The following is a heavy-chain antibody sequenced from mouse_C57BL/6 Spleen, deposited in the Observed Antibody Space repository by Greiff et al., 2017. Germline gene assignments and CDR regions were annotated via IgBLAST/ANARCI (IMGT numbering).Heavy chain of an antibody. J-gene: IGHJ3*01. D-gene: IGHD2-4*01. Sequence: EVQLLESGGELVRPGASLKLSCAASGFTFSSYGMSWVRQTPDKRLEWIGTISRGGSYTYYPDSVKGRFTISRDNAKNTLYLQMSSLKSEDTAMYYGAKHWEYDYERPSWFADWGQGTLVTVSA. CDR2: ISRGGSYT. CDR3: AKHWEYDYERPSWFAD. V-gene: IGHV5-6*01. CDR1: GFTFSSYG.